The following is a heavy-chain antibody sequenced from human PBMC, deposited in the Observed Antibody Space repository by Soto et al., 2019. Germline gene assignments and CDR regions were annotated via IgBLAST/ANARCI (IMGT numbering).Heavy chain of an antibody. Sequence: QVQLVQSGAEVKKPGASVKVSCKASGYTFTSYGISWVRQAPGQGLEWMGWISAYNGNTNYAQKLQGSVTMTTDTSTSTAYMELRSLRSDDTAVYYCARDRGRDGYNWWPNHNWFDPWGQGTLVTVSS. V-gene: IGHV1-18*01. D-gene: IGHD5-12*01. CDR2: ISAYNGNT. CDR3: ARDRGRDGYNWWPNHNWFDP. CDR1: GYTFTSYG. J-gene: IGHJ5*02.